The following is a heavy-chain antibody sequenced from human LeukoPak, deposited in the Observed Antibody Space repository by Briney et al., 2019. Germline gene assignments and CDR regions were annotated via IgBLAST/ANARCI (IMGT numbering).Heavy chain of an antibody. CDR2: ISSGVGST. CDR1: GFIFSNYA. V-gene: IGHV3-23*01. CDR3: ARTYCSSTNCPLDY. J-gene: IGHJ4*02. D-gene: IGHD2-2*01. Sequence: PGGSLRLSCAAYGFIFSNYAFSWVRQAPGKGLEWVSSISSGVGSTYYADSVKGRFTIFRDNSKNTLYLQMNSLRAEDTAVYYCARTYCSSTNCPLDYWGQGTLVTVSS.